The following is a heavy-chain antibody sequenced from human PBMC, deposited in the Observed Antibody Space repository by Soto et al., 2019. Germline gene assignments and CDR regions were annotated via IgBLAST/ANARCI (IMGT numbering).Heavy chain of an antibody. CDR2: INPSGDHT. CDR3: ARISCSGGSCYFDFDH. D-gene: IGHD2-15*01. V-gene: IGHV1-46*02. CDR1: GYSFKDHY. Sequence: ASVKVSCKASGYSFKDHYMHWVRQAPGQGLEWVGIINPSGDHTNYAQKFRGRVTMTRDTSTSTVYMGLRSLRSEDTAVYFCARISCSGGSCYFDFDHWGQGTLVTVSS. J-gene: IGHJ4*02.